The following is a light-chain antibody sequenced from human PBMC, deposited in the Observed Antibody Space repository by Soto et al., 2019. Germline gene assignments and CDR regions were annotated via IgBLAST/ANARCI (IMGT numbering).Light chain of an antibody. Sequence: DVVMTLTPLSLSVAPGQTASISCKSSQSLLHITGETFLFWYLQKPGQSPQLLIYEVYTRVSGVTDRFSSSWSGTDFTLEISRVETDDVGIYYCMQSTQLPPTFGQGTRWIS. CDR2: EVY. CDR1: QSLLHITGETF. CDR3: MQSTQLPPT. J-gene: IGKJ1*01. V-gene: IGKV2D-29*02.